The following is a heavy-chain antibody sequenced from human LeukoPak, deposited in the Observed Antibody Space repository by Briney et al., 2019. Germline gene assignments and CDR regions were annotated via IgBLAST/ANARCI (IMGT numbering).Heavy chain of an antibody. CDR3: AKGPGVGVVPPYYYYYYMDV. V-gene: IGHV3-23*01. D-gene: IGHD2-2*01. CDR1: GFTFSSYG. Sequence: GGSLRLSCAASGFTFSSYGMSWVRQAPGKGLEWVSAISGSGGSTYYADSVKGRFTVPRDNSKNTLYLQMNSLRAEDTAVYYCAKGPGVGVVPPYYYYYYMDVWGKGTTVTISS. CDR2: ISGSGGST. J-gene: IGHJ6*03.